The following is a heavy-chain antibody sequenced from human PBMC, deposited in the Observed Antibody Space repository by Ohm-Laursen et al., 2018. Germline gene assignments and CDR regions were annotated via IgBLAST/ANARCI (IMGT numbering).Heavy chain of an antibody. D-gene: IGHD5-12*01. CDR3: AKTWLFRGYDYYFDY. V-gene: IGHV3-33*06. J-gene: IGHJ4*02. CDR1: GFTFSSYG. Sequence: RSLRLSCAASGFTFSSYGMHWVRQAPGKGLEWVAVIWYDGCNKYYADSVKGRFTISRDNSKNTLYLQMNSLRAEDTAVYYCAKTWLFRGYDYYFDYWGQGTLVTVSS. CDR2: IWYDGCNK.